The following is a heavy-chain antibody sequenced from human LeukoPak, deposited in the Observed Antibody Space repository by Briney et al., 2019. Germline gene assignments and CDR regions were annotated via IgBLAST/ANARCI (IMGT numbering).Heavy chain of an antibody. Sequence: GGSLRLSCAASGFTFSSYAMSWVRQAPGKGLEWVSAISGSGGSAYYADSVKGRFTISRDNSKNTLYLQMNSLRAEDTAVYYCAKGATMIVVAPDDYWGQGTLVTVSS. CDR2: ISGSGGSA. J-gene: IGHJ4*02. CDR3: AKGATMIVVAPDDY. CDR1: GFTFSSYA. V-gene: IGHV3-23*01. D-gene: IGHD3-22*01.